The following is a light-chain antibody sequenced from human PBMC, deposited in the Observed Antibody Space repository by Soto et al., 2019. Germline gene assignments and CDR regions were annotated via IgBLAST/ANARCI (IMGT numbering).Light chain of an antibody. CDR3: CSYTSSSTPWV. J-gene: IGLJ1*01. Sequence: QSVLTQPASVSGSPGQSITISCTGTSSDVGGYNYVSWYQQHPGKAPKLMIYDVSDRPSGVSNRFSASKSGNTASLTISGIQAEDEADYYCCSYTSSSTPWVFGTGTKVTVL. CDR2: DVS. CDR1: SSDVGGYNY. V-gene: IGLV2-14*03.